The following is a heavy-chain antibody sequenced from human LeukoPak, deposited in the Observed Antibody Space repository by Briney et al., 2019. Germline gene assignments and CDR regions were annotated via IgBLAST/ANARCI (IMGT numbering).Heavy chain of an antibody. CDR2: INHSGST. D-gene: IGHD2-2*01. CDR3: ARGRPVGCSSTSCYNWFDP. CDR1: GGSFSGYY. V-gene: IGHV4-34*01. J-gene: IGHJ5*02. Sequence: KASETLSLTCAVYGGSFSGYYWSWIRQPPGKGLEWIGEINHSGSTNYNPSLKSRVTISVDTSKNQFSLKLSSVTAADTAVYYCARGRPVGCSSTSCYNWFDPWGQGTLVTVSS.